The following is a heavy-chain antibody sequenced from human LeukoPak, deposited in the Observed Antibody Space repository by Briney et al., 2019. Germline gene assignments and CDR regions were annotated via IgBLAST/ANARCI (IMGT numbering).Heavy chain of an antibody. Sequence: ASVKVSCKASGYAFSAYYMHWVRQAPGQELEWMGWLNPQTGDTHFAQKFQGRVTFTRDTSISTAYMAMSRLRFDDTAVFYCARGSRYHDWLSPLDSWGQGTLVTVSS. CDR3: ARGSRYHDWLSPLDS. CDR2: LNPQTGDT. CDR1: GYAFSAYY. V-gene: IGHV1-2*02. D-gene: IGHD3-9*01. J-gene: IGHJ4*02.